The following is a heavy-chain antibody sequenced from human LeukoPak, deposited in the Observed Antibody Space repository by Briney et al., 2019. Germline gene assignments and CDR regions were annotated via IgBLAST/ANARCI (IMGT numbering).Heavy chain of an antibody. CDR2: INPNRGGT. D-gene: IGHD2-15*01. J-gene: IGHJ4*02. Sequence: ASVTVSCKASGYTFTGYYMHWVRQAPGQGLEWMGWINPNRGGTNYAQKFQGRVTMTRDTSISTAYMELSRLRSDDTAVYYCARYCSGGSCYSALDYWGQGTLVTVSS. CDR3: ARYCSGGSCYSALDY. V-gene: IGHV1-2*02. CDR1: GYTFTGYY.